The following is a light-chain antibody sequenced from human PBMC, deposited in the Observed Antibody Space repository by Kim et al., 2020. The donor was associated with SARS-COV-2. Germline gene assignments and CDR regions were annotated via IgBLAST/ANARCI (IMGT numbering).Light chain of an antibody. CDR1: SLRNYY. CDR2: GKK. Sequence: ALGQIVRIKCQGNSLRNYYADWFQQKPGQAPVLVIYGKKNRPSGIPDRFSGSSSGDTASLTITGAQAEDEAVYYCSSRDTSGHLWVFGGGTQLTVL. CDR3: SSRDTSGHLWV. V-gene: IGLV3-19*01. J-gene: IGLJ3*02.